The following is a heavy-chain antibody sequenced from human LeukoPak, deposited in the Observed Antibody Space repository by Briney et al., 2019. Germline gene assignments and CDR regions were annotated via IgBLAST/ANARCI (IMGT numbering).Heavy chain of an antibody. CDR1: GGSFSGYY. V-gene: IGHV4-34*01. CDR3: ARGYRSGSYYDILTGYYRVAGKTFDY. J-gene: IGHJ4*02. D-gene: IGHD3-9*01. Sequence: SETLSLTCAVYGGSFSGYYWSWIRQPPGKGLEWIGEINHSGSTNYNPSLKSRVTISVDTSKNQFSLKLSSVTAADTAVYYCARGYRSGSYYDILTGYYRVAGKTFDYWGQGTLVTVSS. CDR2: INHSGST.